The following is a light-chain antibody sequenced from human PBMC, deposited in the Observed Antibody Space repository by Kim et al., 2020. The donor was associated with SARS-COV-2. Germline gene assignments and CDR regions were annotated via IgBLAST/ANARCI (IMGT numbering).Light chain of an antibody. J-gene: IGKJ4*01. CDR2: EAT. V-gene: IGKV1-27*01. CDR1: QAIGKS. CDR3: QKYDRAPLA. Sequence: DVQMAQFPSSLSASVGDTVTITCRASQAIGKSLGWYQQGPGTVPKLLIFEATTLHSGVPSRFSGSGSGTEFTLAISGVQPEDVATYYCQKYDRAPLAFGGGTKVDIK.